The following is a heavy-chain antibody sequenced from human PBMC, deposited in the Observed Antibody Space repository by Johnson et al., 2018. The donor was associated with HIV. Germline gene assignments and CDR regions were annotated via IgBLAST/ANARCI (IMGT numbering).Heavy chain of an antibody. CDR3: ARGGYGEVFDI. Sequence: VQLVESGGGVVQPGRSLRLSCAASGFTFDDYAMHWVRQAPGKGLEWVSGISWNRGNIGYADSVSGRFTIARDNAKNSLYLQSNSLRAEDTAVYYCARGGYGEVFDIWGQGTMVTVSS. J-gene: IGHJ3*02. CDR2: ISWNRGNI. CDR1: GFTFDDYA. D-gene: IGHD4-17*01. V-gene: IGHV3-9*01.